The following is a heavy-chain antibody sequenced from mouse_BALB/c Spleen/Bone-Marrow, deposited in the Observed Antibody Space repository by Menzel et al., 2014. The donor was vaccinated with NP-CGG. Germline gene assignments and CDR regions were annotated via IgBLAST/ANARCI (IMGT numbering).Heavy chain of an antibody. J-gene: IGHJ4*01. V-gene: IGHV14-3*02. CDR1: GFNVKDTY. Sequence: EVQLQQSGAELVKPGASVKLSCTASGFNVKDTYMQWVKQRPEQGLEWIGRIDPANGNTQYDPTFQGKATITTDTSSNTAFLQVSSLASEDTAVYYCTRGGHYYGYDALDYWGQGTSVTVSS. CDR2: IDPANGNT. D-gene: IGHD1-2*01. CDR3: TRGGHYYGYDALDY.